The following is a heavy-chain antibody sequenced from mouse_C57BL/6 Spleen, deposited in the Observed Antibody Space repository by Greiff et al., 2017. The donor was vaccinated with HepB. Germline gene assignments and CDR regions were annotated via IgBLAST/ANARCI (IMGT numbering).Heavy chain of an antibody. J-gene: IGHJ2*01. V-gene: IGHV1-82*01. CDR3: ARGLLRSDY. CDR1: GYAFSSSW. D-gene: IGHD1-1*01. CDR2: IYPGDGDT. Sequence: QVQLKESGPELVKPGASVKISCKASGYAFSSSWMNRVKQRPGKGLEWIGRIYPGDGDTNYNGKFKGKATLTADKSSSTAYMPLSSLTSEDSAVYFCARGLLRSDYWGQGTTLTVSS.